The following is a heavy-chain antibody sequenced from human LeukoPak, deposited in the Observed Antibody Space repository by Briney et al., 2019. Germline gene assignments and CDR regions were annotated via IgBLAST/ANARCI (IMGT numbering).Heavy chain of an antibody. CDR2: IKSKTNNYAT. D-gene: IGHD3-3*01. J-gene: IGHJ5*02. V-gene: IGHV3-73*01. CDR1: GFTFSGCA. CDR3: TYDFWSAYEVDH. Sequence: GGSLRLSCTASGFTFSGCALHWVRQASGKGLEWVGRIKSKTNNYATAYTESVEGRFTISRDDSKNTAYLQMNSLKTEDTAVYYCTYDFWSAYEVDHWGQGTLVTVSS.